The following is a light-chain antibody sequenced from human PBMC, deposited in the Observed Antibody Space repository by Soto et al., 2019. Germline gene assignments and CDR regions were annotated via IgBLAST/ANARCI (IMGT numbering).Light chain of an antibody. CDR1: QSLTRNY. V-gene: IGKV3-20*01. Sequence: DIVLTQFPGTLSLSPGERATLSCRASQSLTRNYLAWYQQKVGQAPRLLIYGASNRATGIPDRFSGSGSGTDFTLTISRLEPEDFAVYYCQQYDSSPKTFGQGTKVDIK. CDR3: QQYDSSPKT. J-gene: IGKJ1*01. CDR2: GAS.